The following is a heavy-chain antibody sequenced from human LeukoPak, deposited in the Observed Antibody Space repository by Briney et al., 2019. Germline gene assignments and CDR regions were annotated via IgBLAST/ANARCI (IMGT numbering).Heavy chain of an antibody. D-gene: IGHD3-16*01. CDR2: ISYDGTNK. V-gene: IGHV3-30*01. CDR3: ARDQGSLPVWFYYYMDV. Sequence: PGRSLRLSCAASGFTFSSYAMHWARQAPGKGLEWLAVISYDGTNKYYADSVKGRFTISRDNSKNTLYLQMNSLRDEDTAVYYCARDQGSLPVWFYYYMDVWGSGTTVTVSS. CDR1: GFTFSSYA. J-gene: IGHJ6*03.